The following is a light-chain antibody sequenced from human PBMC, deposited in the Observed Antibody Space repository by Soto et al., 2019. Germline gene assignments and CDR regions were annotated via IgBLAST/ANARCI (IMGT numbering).Light chain of an antibody. CDR3: AAWDDSLNGVV. J-gene: IGLJ2*01. Sequence: QSMLTQPPSASGTPGQRVTFSCSGSNSNIGGNPVNWYQQLPGTAPKLLIYSNNQRPSGVPDRFSGSKSGTSASLAISGLHSEDESDYYCAAWDDSLNGVVFGGGTKVTVL. CDR1: NSNIGGNP. V-gene: IGLV1-44*01. CDR2: SNN.